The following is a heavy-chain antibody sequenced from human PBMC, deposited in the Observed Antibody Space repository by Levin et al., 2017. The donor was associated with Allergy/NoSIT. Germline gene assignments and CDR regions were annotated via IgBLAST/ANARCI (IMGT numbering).Heavy chain of an antibody. J-gene: IGHJ4*02. D-gene: IGHD5-18*01. V-gene: IGHV4-61*01. Sequence: SETLSLTCTVSGGSISSGSYYLSWIRQPPGKGLEWIGYIYKTGSTSYNPSFNSRVTMSVDTSKNQFSVRLTSMSAADTAVYYCARETRGYSYGSIDYWGRGTLVTVSS. CDR3: ARETRGYSYGSIDY. CDR1: GGSISSGSYY. CDR2: IYKTGST.